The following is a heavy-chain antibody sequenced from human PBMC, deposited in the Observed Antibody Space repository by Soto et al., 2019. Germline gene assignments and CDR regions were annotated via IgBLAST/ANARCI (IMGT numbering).Heavy chain of an antibody. J-gene: IGHJ4*02. CDR3: RSTRGSSYDY. V-gene: IGHV3-53*01. Sequence: GGSLRLSCAASGFTVSGNYMSWVRQAPRKGLEWVTVIYNGGGTYYADSVKGRFTISRDNSKNTQYHQMNSRTAEDTDVYYQRSTRGSSYDYRGQGTLDAVSS. D-gene: IGHD6-6*01. CDR2: IYNGGGT. CDR1: GFTVSGNY.